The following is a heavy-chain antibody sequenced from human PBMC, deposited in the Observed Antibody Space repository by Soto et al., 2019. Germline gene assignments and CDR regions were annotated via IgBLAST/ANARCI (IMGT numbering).Heavy chain of an antibody. CDR2: LGGSGRTT. CDR3: AKSRCSDSSGDCYDY. V-gene: IGHV3-23*01. D-gene: IGHD3-22*01. Sequence: GGSLRLSCAASAFTFNNYAMSWVRQAPGKGLEWVSGLGGSGRTTYYADSVKGRFTISRDNSNNTLFLQRNSLRAEDTAVYYCAKSRCSDSSGDCYDYLGQGTLVTVAT. CDR1: AFTFNNYA. J-gene: IGHJ4*02.